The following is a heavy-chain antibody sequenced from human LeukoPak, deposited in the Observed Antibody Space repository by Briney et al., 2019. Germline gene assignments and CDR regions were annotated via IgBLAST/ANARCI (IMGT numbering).Heavy chain of an antibody. CDR2: ISSSSSYT. CDR1: GFTFSDYY. J-gene: IGHJ4*02. CDR3: ARDRGFVRSPPDY. D-gene: IGHD5-12*01. Sequence: GGSLRPSCAASGFTFSDYYMSWIRQAPGKGLEWVSYISSSSSYTNYADSVKGRFTISRDNAKNSLYLQMNSLRAEDTAVYYCARDRGFVRSPPDYWGQGTLVTVSS. V-gene: IGHV3-11*06.